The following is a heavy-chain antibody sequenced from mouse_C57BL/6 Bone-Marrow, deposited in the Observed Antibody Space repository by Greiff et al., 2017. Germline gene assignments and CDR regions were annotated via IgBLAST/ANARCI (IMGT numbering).Heavy chain of an antibody. D-gene: IGHD4-1*01. CDR1: GYTFTSYW. CDR3: ARSGPLGRSFDY. Sequence: QVQLQQPGAELVKPGASVKMSCKASGYTFTSYWITWVKQRPGQGLEWIGDIYPTSGRTNYNEKFKSKAILTVDTSSNAAYMQLSSLTSEDAAVFYGARSGPLGRSFDYWGQGTTLTVSS. J-gene: IGHJ2*01. V-gene: IGHV1-55*01. CDR2: IYPTSGRT.